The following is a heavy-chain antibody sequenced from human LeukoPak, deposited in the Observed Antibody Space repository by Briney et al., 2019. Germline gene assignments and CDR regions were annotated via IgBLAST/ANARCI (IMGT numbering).Heavy chain of an antibody. D-gene: IGHD6-19*01. CDR2: INSDGSST. CDR1: GFTFDDYA. V-gene: IGHV3-74*01. Sequence: GRSLRLSCAASGFTFDDYAMHWVRQAPGKGLVWVSRINSDGSSTSYADSVKGRFTISRDNAKNTLYLQMNSLRAEDTAVYYCARDGAVAGPDYWGQGTLVTVSS. CDR3: ARDGAVAGPDY. J-gene: IGHJ4*02.